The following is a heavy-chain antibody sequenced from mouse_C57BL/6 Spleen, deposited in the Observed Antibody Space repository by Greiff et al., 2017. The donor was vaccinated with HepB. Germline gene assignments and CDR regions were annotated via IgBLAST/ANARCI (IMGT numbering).Heavy chain of an antibody. CDR3: ARDTWFAY. Sequence: VQLQQSGPELVKPGASVKISCKASGYSFTSYYIHWVKQRPGQGLEWIGWIYPGSGNTEYNEKFKGKATLTADTSSSTAYMQLSSLTSEDSAVYYCARDTWFAYWGQGTLVTVSA. V-gene: IGHV1-66*01. J-gene: IGHJ3*01. CDR1: GYSFTSYY. CDR2: IYPGSGNT.